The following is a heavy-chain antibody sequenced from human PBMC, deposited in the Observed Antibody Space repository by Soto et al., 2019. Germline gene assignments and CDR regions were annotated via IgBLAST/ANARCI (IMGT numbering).Heavy chain of an antibody. J-gene: IGHJ3*02. CDR2: IYPGDSDT. CDR1: GYSFTSYW. V-gene: IGHV5-51*01. CDR3: AKNYYGSGSYYLSPPGDVYAFDI. D-gene: IGHD3-10*01. Sequence: PGESLKISCKGSGYSFTSYWIGWVRQMPGKGLEWMGIIYPGDSDTRYSPSFQGQVTISADKSISTAYLQWSSLKASDTDMYYCAKNYYGSGSYYLSPPGDVYAFDIWGQGTMVTVSS.